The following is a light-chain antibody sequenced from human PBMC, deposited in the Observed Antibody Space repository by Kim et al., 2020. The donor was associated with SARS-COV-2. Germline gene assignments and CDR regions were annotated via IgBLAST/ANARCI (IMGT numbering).Light chain of an antibody. CDR3: QQRGN. CDR2: DAS. CDR1: QSVATY. J-gene: IGKJ5*01. Sequence: VVRQSPATLSLPPGQRATLSCRASQSVATYLAWYQQRPGQAPRLLIYDASKRATGIPARFRGSGSGTDFNLTIGTLEPEDSAVYYCQQRGNFGQGTRLEIK. V-gene: IGKV3-11*01.